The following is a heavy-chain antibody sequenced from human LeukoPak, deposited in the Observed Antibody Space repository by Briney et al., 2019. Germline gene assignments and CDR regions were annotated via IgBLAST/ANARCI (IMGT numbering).Heavy chain of an antibody. CDR2: IYSSGST. CDR1: GVSIRSTNYY. D-gene: IGHD4-17*01. Sequence: SETLSLTCSVSGVSIRSTNYYWSWIRQPAGKALEWVGRIYSSGSTNYNPSLKSRVTMSVDTSKNHFSLKLSSVTAADTAVYYCARDRKTVSSYYYHGMDVWGQGTTVTVSS. V-gene: IGHV4-61*02. J-gene: IGHJ6*02. CDR3: ARDRKTVSSYYYHGMDV.